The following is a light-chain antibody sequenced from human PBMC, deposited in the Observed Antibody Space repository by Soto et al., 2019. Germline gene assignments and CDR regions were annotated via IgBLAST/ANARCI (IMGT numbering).Light chain of an antibody. Sequence: IQMTQSPSSLSVSVTDRVTITCRASQDIGNDLGWYQQRPGEAPELLLYAASTLRSGVPSRFSGSGSGTEFTLTIISLQPEDFATYYCLQHSSYPFTFGPGTEVHVK. CDR1: QDIGND. CDR3: LQHSSYPFT. V-gene: IGKV1-17*01. J-gene: IGKJ3*01. CDR2: AAS.